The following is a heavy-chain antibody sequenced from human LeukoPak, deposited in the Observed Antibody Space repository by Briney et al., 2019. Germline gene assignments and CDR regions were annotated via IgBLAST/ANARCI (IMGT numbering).Heavy chain of an antibody. CDR1: GFTFSGYS. CDR2: ISSSSSTI. V-gene: IGHV3-48*02. J-gene: IGHJ4*02. D-gene: IGHD1-26*01. CDR3: ARDSRRVGATGGSDY. Sequence: HPGGSLRLSCTASGFTFSGYSMNWIRQAPGKGLEWVSYISSSSSTIYYADSVKGRFTISRDNAKNSLYLQMNSLRDEDTAVYYCARDSRRVGATGGSDYWGQGTLVTVSS.